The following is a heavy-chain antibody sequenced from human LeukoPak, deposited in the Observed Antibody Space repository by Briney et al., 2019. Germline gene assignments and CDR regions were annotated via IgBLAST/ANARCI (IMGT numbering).Heavy chain of an antibody. J-gene: IGHJ4*02. CDR2: IYYSGTT. D-gene: IGHD2-2*02. V-gene: IGHV4-39*01. CDR3: ARRYTASPGERFDY. Sequence: SKTLSLTCTVSGRSISSSTYYWGWIRQPPGKGLEWIGSIYYSGTTYYNPSLKSRVTISVDTSKNQFSLKLSSVTAADTAVYYCARRYTASPGERFDYWGQGILVTVSS. CDR1: GRSISSSTYY.